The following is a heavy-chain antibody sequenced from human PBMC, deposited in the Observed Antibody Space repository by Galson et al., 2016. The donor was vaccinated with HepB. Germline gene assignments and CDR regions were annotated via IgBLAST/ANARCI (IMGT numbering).Heavy chain of an antibody. V-gene: IGHV3-66*02. CDR3: ASEPGLRNGMGR. Sequence: SLRLSCAVSGFTVSSDYMSWVRQAPGKELEWVSVIYSGGDTYYADSVKGRFTISRDNSKNTLYLQMRSLRTEDTAVYFFASEPGLRNGMGRWGNGTPVTVSS. D-gene: IGHD4-17*01. CDR1: GFTVSSDY. CDR2: IYSGGDT. J-gene: IGHJ6*04.